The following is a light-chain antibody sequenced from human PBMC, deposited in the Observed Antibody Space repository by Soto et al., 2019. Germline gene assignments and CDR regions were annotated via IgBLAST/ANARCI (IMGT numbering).Light chain of an antibody. CDR3: CSYAGSNTVV. Sequence: QSALTQPASVSGSPGQSITISCTGTSSDVGTYNLVSWYQQHPGKAPKLMIYEGSKRPSGVSNRFSGSKSGNTASLTISGLQAEDEADYSCCSYAGSNTVVFGGGTKLTVL. CDR1: SSDVGTYNL. V-gene: IGLV2-23*01. J-gene: IGLJ2*01. CDR2: EGS.